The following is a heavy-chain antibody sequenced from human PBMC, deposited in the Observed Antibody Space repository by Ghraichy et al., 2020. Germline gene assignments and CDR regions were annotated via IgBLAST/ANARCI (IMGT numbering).Heavy chain of an antibody. V-gene: IGHV3-23*01. Sequence: LSLTCAASGLIFSSYAMSWVRQAPGKGLEWVSGISGSGGSTNYADSVKGRFTISRDNSKNTLYLQMNSLRAEDTAVYYCAKGRGITIPDYWGQGTLVTVSS. CDR3: AKGRGITIPDY. D-gene: IGHD3-3*01. J-gene: IGHJ4*02. CDR1: GLIFSSYA. CDR2: ISGSGGST.